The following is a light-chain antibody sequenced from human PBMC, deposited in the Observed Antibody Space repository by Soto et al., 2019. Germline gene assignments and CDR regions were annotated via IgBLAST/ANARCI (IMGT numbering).Light chain of an antibody. V-gene: IGLV2-14*01. J-gene: IGLJ1*01. CDR3: LSKTSSISYV. CDR2: EVS. CDR1: TSDVGGYNY. Sequence: QSVLTQPASVSGSPGPSITISCTGTTSDVGGYNYVSWYQQHLGKVPKLLIHEVSNRPSGVSNRFSGSKSGNTASLTISGLQAEDEADYYCLSKTSSISYVFGTGTKVTVL.